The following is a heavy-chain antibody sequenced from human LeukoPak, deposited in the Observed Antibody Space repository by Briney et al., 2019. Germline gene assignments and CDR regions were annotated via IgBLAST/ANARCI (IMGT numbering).Heavy chain of an antibody. CDR2: IKQDGSDR. V-gene: IGHV3-7*03. D-gene: IGHD6-19*01. CDR3: VRNLAVAGTCFDS. CDR1: GFTFRNYW. Sequence: GKSLRLSCAASGFTFRNYWMSWVRLVPGTGLEWVANIKQDGSDRNYVTSVRGRFTISRDNAESSLYLQMNSLRAEDTAVYYCVRNLAVAGTCFDSWGQGTLVTVSS. J-gene: IGHJ4*02.